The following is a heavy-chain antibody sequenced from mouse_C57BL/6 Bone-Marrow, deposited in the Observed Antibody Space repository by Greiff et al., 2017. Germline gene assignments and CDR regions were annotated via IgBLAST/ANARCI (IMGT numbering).Heavy chain of an antibody. CDR2: IWGVGST. V-gene: IGHV2-6*01. CDR3: AGSWDSYAMDY. CDR1: GFSLTSYG. Sequence: QVQLKEPGPGLVAPSQSLSITCTVSGFSLTSYGVDWVRQSQGKGLEWLGVIWGVGSTNNNSALKSRLRISKDKTKYPVFLKMNSLQTDDTDMSYYAGSWDSYAMDYGGKGTSVTVSS. J-gene: IGHJ4*01. D-gene: IGHD4-1*01.